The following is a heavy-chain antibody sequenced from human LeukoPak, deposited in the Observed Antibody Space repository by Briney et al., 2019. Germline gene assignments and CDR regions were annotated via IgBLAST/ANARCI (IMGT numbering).Heavy chain of an antibody. J-gene: IGHJ4*02. V-gene: IGHV4-4*07. CDR3: AGDHSGYDAYFDY. Sequence: SETLSLTCTVSGGSIISHYWTWIRQPAGKGLEWIGRIYTSGSTNPNPSLKSRLTMSVDTSKNQLSLKLDSVTAADTAVYYCAGDHSGYDAYFDYWGQGTLVIVSS. CDR1: GGSIISHY. CDR2: IYTSGST. D-gene: IGHD5-12*01.